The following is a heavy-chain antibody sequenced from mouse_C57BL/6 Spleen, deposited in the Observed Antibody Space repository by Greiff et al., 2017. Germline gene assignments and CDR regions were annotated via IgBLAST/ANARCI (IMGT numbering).Heavy chain of an antibody. CDR3: ARSGYGDFDV. Sequence: VQLQQPVAELVRPGASVKLSCTASGYTITNSYMHWVKQRPEQGLEWIGGIDPANGYTTYAPKFQGKATLTADTSSNTAYLQLSSLTSEDTAFYYCARSGYGDFDVWGTGTTVTVSS. CDR1: GYTITNSY. CDR2: IDPANGYT. V-gene: IGHV14-3*01. J-gene: IGHJ1*03.